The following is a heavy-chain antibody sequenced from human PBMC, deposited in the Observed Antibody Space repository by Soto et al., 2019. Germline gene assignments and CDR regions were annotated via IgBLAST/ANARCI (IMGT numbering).Heavy chain of an antibody. CDR3: AREGDYDFLSGYSRGNWFDP. Sequence: GASVKVSCKASGGTFSSYTISWVRQAPGQGLEWMGRIIPILGIANYAQKFQGRVTITADKSTSTAYMELSSLRSEDTAVYYCAREGDYDFLSGYSRGNWFDPWGKGTLVTVSS. D-gene: IGHD3-3*01. V-gene: IGHV1-69*04. CDR1: GGTFSSYT. J-gene: IGHJ5*02. CDR2: IIPILGIA.